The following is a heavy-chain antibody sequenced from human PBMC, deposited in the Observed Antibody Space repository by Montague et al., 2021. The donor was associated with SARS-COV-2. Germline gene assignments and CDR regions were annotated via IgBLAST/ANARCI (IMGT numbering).Heavy chain of an antibody. Sequence: SETLSLTCTVSDGYFSSGVYEWLGWIRQPPGKGLQWIGSASYSGCTTYHPSLKTRGTVSVDTSVSQFYRRLHSVTATDTAGYYCAGDTRSGVIGYYFDTWGQGTLVTVSS. CDR1: DGYFSSGVYE. V-gene: IGHV4-39*02. CDR3: AGDTRSGVIGYYFDT. CDR2: ASYSGCT. D-gene: IGHD2-21*01. J-gene: IGHJ4*02.